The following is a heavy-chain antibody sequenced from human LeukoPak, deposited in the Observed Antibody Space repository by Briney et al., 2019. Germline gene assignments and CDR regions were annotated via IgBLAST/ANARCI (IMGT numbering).Heavy chain of an antibody. CDR3: ARGSLDGYDL. V-gene: IGHV3-30-3*01. CDR1: GFTFSSYA. D-gene: IGHD5-12*01. J-gene: IGHJ4*02. Sequence: GGSLRLSCAASGFTFSSYAMHWVRQAPGKGLEWVAVISYDGSNKYHADSVKGRFTISRDKSKNTLYLQMNSLRAEDTAVYYCARGSLDGYDLWGQGTLVTVSS. CDR2: ISYDGSNK.